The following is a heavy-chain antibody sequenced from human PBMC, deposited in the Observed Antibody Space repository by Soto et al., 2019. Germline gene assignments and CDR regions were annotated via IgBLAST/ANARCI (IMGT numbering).Heavy chain of an antibody. J-gene: IGHJ3*02. V-gene: IGHV1-8*01. CDR3: ASPARNYDFWSGYSFDI. CDR2: MNPNSGNT. Sequence: ASVKVSCKASGYTFTSYDINWVRQATGQGLERMGWMNPNSGNTGYAQKFQGRVTMTRNTSISTAYMEVSSLRSEDTAVYYCASPARNYDFWSGYSFDIWGQGTMVTVSS. D-gene: IGHD3-3*01. CDR1: GYTFTSYD.